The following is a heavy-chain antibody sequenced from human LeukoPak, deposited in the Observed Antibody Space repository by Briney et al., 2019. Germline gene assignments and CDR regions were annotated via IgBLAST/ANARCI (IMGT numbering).Heavy chain of an antibody. V-gene: IGHV2-5*02. CDR2: IHGVHAE. CDR1: VFSLSTSGVR. CDR3: AHSGIHWGRGNWFDP. D-gene: IGHD7-27*01. J-gene: IGHJ5*02. Sequence: ESGPTPVNPTQTLTMNRSFPVFSLSTSGVRVSCIRQPPRQALELLALIHGVHAERCSPSLKSRLTITKDTSKNQVVLTMTNMDPVDTATYYCAHSGIHWGRGNWFDPWGQGTLVTVSS.